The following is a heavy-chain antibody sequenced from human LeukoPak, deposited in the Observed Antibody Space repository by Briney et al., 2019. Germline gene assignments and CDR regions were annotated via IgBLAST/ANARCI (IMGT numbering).Heavy chain of an antibody. CDR1: GGSFSGYY. Sequence: SETLSLTCAVYGGSFSGYYWSWIRQPPGKGLEWIGEINHSGSTNYNPSLKSRVTISVDTSKNQFSLKLSSVTAADTAVYYCARRGYGRGRLGYYYYYYMDVWGKGTTVTVSS. D-gene: IGHD5-12*01. CDR3: ARRGYGRGRLGYYYYYYMDV. J-gene: IGHJ6*03. V-gene: IGHV4-34*01. CDR2: INHSGST.